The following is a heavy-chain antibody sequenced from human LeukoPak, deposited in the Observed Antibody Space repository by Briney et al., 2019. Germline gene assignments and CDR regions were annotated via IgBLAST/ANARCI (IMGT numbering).Heavy chain of an antibody. CDR3: VTERAGAFED. Sequence: PGGSLRLSCAASGLIFSNQWMNWVRQTPGKGLEWVGLIKSKSNGETIRYAAPVKGRFTISRDDSKNTLFLQMNILQTEDTAMYYCVTERAGAFEDWGQGTLVTVSS. D-gene: IGHD6-19*01. CDR2: IKSKSNGETI. CDR1: GLIFSNQW. J-gene: IGHJ4*02. V-gene: IGHV3-15*01.